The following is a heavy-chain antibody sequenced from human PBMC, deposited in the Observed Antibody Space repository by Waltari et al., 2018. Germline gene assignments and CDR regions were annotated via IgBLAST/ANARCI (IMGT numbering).Heavy chain of an antibody. CDR1: GFTFSRYA. D-gene: IGHD1-26*01. CDR2: ISGSGGST. V-gene: IGHV3-23*04. CDR3: AKGDGATPNYFDY. J-gene: IGHJ4*02. Sequence: EVQLVESGGGLVEPGGSLRLSCAAYGFTFSRYALSWVRQAPGKGLEWVSAISGSGGSTYYADSVKGRFTISRDNSKNTLYLQMNSLRAEDTAVYYCAKGDGATPNYFDYWGQGTLVTVSS.